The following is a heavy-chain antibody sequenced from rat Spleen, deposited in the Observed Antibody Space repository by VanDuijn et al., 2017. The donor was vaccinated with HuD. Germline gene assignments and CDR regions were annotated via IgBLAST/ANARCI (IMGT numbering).Heavy chain of an antibody. CDR2: ISYDDRST. J-gene: IGHJ2*01. CDR1: GFTFNNYD. Sequence: EVQLVESGGGLVQPGRSLKLSCAASGFTFNNYDMAWVRQAPTKGLEWVATISYDDRSTYYRDSVKGRFTISRDNTKNTLYLQMDNLRSEDTATYYCARETGGVEYWGQGVMVTVSS. D-gene: IGHD4-1*01. V-gene: IGHV5-29*01. CDR3: ARETGGVEY.